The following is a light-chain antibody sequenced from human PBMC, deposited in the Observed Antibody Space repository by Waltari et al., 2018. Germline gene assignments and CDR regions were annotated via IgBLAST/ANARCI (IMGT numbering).Light chain of an antibody. CDR3: CSYVTSRTFV. V-gene: IGLV2-23*03. J-gene: IGLJ2*01. CDR1: SSDVDSYNL. CDR2: EGN. Sequence: QSALTQPASVSGSPGQSITISCSGSSSDVDSYNLVSWYQQPPGKVPKLILYEGNKRPSGVSNRFSDSKSGDTAALTISGLQAEDEAAYYCCSYVTSRTFVFGGGTKVSVL.